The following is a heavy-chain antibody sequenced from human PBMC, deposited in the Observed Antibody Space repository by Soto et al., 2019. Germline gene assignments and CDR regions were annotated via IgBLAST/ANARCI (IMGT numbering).Heavy chain of an antibody. V-gene: IGHV4-31*03. Sequence: SETLSLTCTVSGGSISSGGYYWSWIRQHPGKGLEWIGYIYYSGSTYYNPSLKSRVTISVDTSKNQFSLKLSSVTAADTAVYYCARAPGITMIDNWFDPWGQGTLVTV. CDR3: ARAPGITMIDNWFDP. CDR2: IYYSGST. J-gene: IGHJ5*02. CDR1: GGSISSGGYY. D-gene: IGHD3-22*01.